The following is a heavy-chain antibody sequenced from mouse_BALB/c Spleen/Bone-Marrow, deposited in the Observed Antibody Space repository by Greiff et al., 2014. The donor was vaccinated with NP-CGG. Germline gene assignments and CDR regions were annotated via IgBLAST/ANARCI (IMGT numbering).Heavy chain of an antibody. CDR1: GYTFTDYN. CDR3: ARGNWDFAY. V-gene: IGHV1S29*02. CDR2: IYPYSGGT. J-gene: IGHJ3*01. Sequence: EVKLVESGPELVRPGASVKISCKASGYTFTDYNIYWVKQSHGKSLERIGYIYPYSGGTGYNQKFKSKATLAVDNSSTTAYMELRSLTSEDSAVYYCARGNWDFAYWGQGTLVTVST. D-gene: IGHD4-1*01.